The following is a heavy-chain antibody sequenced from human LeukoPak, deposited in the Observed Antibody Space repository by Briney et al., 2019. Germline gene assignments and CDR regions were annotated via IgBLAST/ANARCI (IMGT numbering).Heavy chain of an antibody. CDR1: GYTFTSYG. CDR3: ARYSSGWYEDYFDY. V-gene: IGHV1-18*01. J-gene: IGHJ4*02. D-gene: IGHD6-19*01. CDR2: ISAYNGNT. Sequence: ASVKVSFKASGYTFTSYGISWVRQAPGQGLEWMGWISAYNGNTNYAQKLQGRVTMTTDTSTSTAYMELRSLRSDDTAVYYCARYSSGWYEDYFDYWGQGTLVTVSS.